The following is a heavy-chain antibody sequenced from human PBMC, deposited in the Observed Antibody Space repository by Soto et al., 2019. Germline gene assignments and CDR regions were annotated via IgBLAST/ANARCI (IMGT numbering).Heavy chain of an antibody. CDR2: ISYGGNA. CDR3: ARRDWYFDL. J-gene: IGHJ2*01. V-gene: IGHV4-39*01. CDR1: GGSISNSVYS. Sequence: QVQLQESGPGLAKPSETLSLTCTVSGGSISNSVYSWGWVRQSPEKGLEYIGSISYGGNAYYNPSLKSRVTMSVDASKNQFSLKLSSLTAADSAVYYCARRDWYFDLWGRGTLVTVSS.